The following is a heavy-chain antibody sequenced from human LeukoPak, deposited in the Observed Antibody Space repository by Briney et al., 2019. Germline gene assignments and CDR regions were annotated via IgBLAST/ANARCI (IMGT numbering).Heavy chain of an antibody. CDR2: ISAYNGNR. CDR3: ARDDSGAKVDIDY. V-gene: IGHV1-18*01. CDR1: GYSFGDYG. Sequence: ASVNVSCKASGYSFGDYGFSWVRQAPGQGLEWWGWISAYNGNRNYAQKVEGRVTMTTDTSTSTAYLELRGLRPDDTAVYYCARDDSGAKVDIDYWGQGTLLIVSS. D-gene: IGHD5-12*01. J-gene: IGHJ4*02.